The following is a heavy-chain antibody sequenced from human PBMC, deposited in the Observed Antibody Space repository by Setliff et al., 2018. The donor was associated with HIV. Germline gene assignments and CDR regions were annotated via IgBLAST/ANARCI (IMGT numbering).Heavy chain of an antibody. CDR1: GVSISSHY. CDR3: ARPVSKNFYGMDV. V-gene: IGHV4-59*11. CDR2: LYFSGST. Sequence: PSETLSLTCIVSGVSISSHYWSWIRQPPGKGLEWIGTLYFSGSTNYNSSLKSRVTISGDTSKNLFSLEVTSVTAADTAVYFCARPVSKNFYGMDVWGLGATVTVSS. J-gene: IGHJ6*02.